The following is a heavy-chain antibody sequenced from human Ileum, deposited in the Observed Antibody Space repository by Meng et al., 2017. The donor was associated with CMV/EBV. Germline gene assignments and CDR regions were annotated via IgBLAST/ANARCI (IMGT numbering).Heavy chain of an antibody. CDR3: ARGKPNLVGATGFDH. D-gene: IGHD1-26*01. J-gene: IGHJ4*02. CDR2: IRGDNGNT. V-gene: IGHV1-18*01. Sequence: QVLLWQSGGEVKKTGDSVRVSCQASGYNFRDYGVTWVRQVPGQGLEWMGWIRGDNGNTNYAQKFQGRVTMTTDTFTRTAYMQLRTLRSDDSAMYYCARGKPNLVGATGFDHWGQGTLVTVSS. CDR1: GYNFRDYG.